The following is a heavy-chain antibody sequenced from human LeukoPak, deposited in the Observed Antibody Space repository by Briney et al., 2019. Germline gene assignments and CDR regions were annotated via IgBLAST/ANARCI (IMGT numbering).Heavy chain of an antibody. J-gene: IGHJ6*02. CDR1: GGSFSGYY. V-gene: IGHV4-34*01. Sequence: SETLSLTCAVYGGSFSGYYWSWIRQPPGKGLEWIGEINHSGSTNYNPSLKSRVTISVDTSKNQFSLKLSSVTAADTAVYYCARGPSSSWYRYYGMDVWGQGTTVTVSS. D-gene: IGHD6-13*01. CDR2: INHSGST. CDR3: ARGPSSSWYRYYGMDV.